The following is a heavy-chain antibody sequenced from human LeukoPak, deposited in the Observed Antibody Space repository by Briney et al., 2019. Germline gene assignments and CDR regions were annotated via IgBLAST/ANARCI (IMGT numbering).Heavy chain of an antibody. Sequence: GGSLRLSCAASGFTFSSYAMHWVRQAPGKGLEWEAVISYDGSNKYCADSVKGRFTISRDNSKNTLYLQMNSLRAEDTAVYYCARAHSIAAAAHFDYWGQGTLVTVSS. J-gene: IGHJ4*02. CDR2: ISYDGSNK. V-gene: IGHV3-30*04. CDR1: GFTFSSYA. CDR3: ARAHSIAAAAHFDY. D-gene: IGHD6-13*01.